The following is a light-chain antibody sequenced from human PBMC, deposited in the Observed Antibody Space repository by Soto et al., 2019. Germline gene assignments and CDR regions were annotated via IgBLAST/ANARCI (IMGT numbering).Light chain of an antibody. J-gene: IGKJ1*01. CDR1: QSLLHSNGYNY. CDR2: LGS. Sequence: DIVMTQSPLSLPVTPGEPASISCRSSQSLLHSNGYNYLDWDLQKPGQSPQLLIYLGSNRASGVPDRFSGSGSGTDFTLKISRVEAEDVGVYYCMQALQPPETFGQGTKVEIK. V-gene: IGKV2-28*01. CDR3: MQALQPPET.